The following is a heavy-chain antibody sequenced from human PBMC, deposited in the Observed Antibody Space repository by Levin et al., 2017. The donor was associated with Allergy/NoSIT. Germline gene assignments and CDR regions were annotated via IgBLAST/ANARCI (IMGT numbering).Heavy chain of an antibody. CDR1: GFTFSSYS. CDR2: ISSSSSYI. CDR3: AVAGYSSSWYQF. Sequence: PGESLKISCAASGFTFSSYSMNWVRQAPGKGLEWVSSISSSSSYIYYADSVKGRFTISRDNAKNSLYLQMNSLRAEDTAVYYCAVAGYSSSWYQFWGQGTLVTVSS. D-gene: IGHD6-13*01. V-gene: IGHV3-21*01. J-gene: IGHJ4*02.